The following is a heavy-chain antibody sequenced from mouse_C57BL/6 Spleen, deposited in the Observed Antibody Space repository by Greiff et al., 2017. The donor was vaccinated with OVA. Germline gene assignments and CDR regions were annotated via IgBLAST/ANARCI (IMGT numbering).Heavy chain of an antibody. CDR1: GYAFSSSW. V-gene: IGHV1-82*01. CDR3: ARDYYGSNYYAMDY. Sequence: QVQLQQSGPELVKPGASVKISCKASGYAFSSSWMNWVKQRPGKGLEWIGRIYPGDGDTNYNGKFKGKATLTADKSSSTAYMQLSSLTSEDSAVDFCARDYYGSNYYAMDYWGQGTSVTVSS. J-gene: IGHJ4*01. D-gene: IGHD1-1*01. CDR2: IYPGDGDT.